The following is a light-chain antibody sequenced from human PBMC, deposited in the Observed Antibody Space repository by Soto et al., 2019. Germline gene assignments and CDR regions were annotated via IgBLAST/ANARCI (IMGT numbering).Light chain of an antibody. CDR3: CSYAGTYSVI. CDR1: SSDIGGYSF. CDR2: DVR. V-gene: IGLV2-11*01. Sequence: QSALTQPPSVSGSPGQSVTISCSGTSSDIGGYSFVSWYQQHPGNTPKLIIYDVRNRPSGVPDRFSGSKSGNTDSLTISGLRAEDEADYYCCSYAGTYSVIFGSGTKLTVL. J-gene: IGLJ2*01.